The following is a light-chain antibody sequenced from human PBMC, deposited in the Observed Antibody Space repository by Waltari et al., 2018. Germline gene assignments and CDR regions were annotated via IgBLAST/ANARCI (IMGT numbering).Light chain of an antibody. CDR1: SSHIGGYDF. Sequence: QSALIQPASVSGSPGQSITISCPGSSSHIGGYDFVSWYQRRPGKAPQLLISDVSRRPSAVSNRFSGSKSGNRASLTISGLRPEDEGDYYCSSYTSRNTHVIFGGGTKLTVL. V-gene: IGLV2-14*03. J-gene: IGLJ2*01. CDR3: SSYTSRNTHVI. CDR2: DVS.